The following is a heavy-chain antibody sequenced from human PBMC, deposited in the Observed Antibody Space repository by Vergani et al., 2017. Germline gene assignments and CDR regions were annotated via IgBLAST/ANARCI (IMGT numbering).Heavy chain of an antibody. CDR3: AKVCGSNGCPYGGGAFDV. J-gene: IGHJ3*01. CDR1: GFTFNSYA. Sequence: QLLESGGGLIQPGGSLRLSCAASGFTFNSYAMTWVRQAPGKGLEWVSGINNNGGSTYYAESVKGRFTISRDNSKNTLYLQMTDLRTEDTATYYCAKVCGSNGCPYGGGAFDVWGHGTMVTVSS. V-gene: IGHV3-23*01. CDR2: INNNGGST. D-gene: IGHD2-2*01.